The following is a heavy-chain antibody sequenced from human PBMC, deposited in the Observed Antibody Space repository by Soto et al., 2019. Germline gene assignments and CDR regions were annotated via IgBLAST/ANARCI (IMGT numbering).Heavy chain of an antibody. J-gene: IGHJ6*03. CDR3: ARVRRSTVTYYYYYYMDV. CDR1: GYTFTSYG. Sequence: ASVKVSCKASGYTFTSYGISWVRQAPGQGLEWMGWISAYNGNTNYAQKLQGRVTMTTDTSTSTAYMELRSLRSDDTALYYCARVRRSTVTYYYYYYMDVWGKGTTVTVSS. CDR2: ISAYNGNT. D-gene: IGHD4-4*01. V-gene: IGHV1-18*01.